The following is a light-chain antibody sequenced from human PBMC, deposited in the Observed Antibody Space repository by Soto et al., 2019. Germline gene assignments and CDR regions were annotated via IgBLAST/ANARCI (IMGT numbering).Light chain of an antibody. CDR2: DAS. CDR1: QSVSSNY. J-gene: IGKJ2*01. V-gene: IGKV3-20*01. CDR3: QQYDSSPYT. Sequence: EIVLTQSPGTLSLSPGERATLSCRASQSVSSNYLAWYQQTPGQAPRLLIFDASNRDTGIPDRFSGSGSGTDFTLTISRLQPEDFAVYYCQQYDSSPYTFGRGTKLEIK.